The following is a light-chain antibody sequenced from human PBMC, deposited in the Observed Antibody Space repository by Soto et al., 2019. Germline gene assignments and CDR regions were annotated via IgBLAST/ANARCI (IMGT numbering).Light chain of an antibody. J-gene: IGLJ1*01. Sequence: QSVLTQPASVSGSPGQSITISCTGTSSDVGGYNYVSWYQQHPGKAPKLMIYEVSNRPSGVSNRFSGSKSGNTASLTISGLQAEDEADYYXSSYTSSSTQXFGTGTKLTV. CDR2: EVS. V-gene: IGLV2-14*01. CDR3: SSYTSSSTQX. CDR1: SSDVGGYNY.